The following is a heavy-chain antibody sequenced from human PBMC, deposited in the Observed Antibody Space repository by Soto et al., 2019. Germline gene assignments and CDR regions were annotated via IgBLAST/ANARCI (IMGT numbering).Heavy chain of an antibody. J-gene: IGHJ4*02. Sequence: VGSLRLSCAASGFTFSSYAMSWVRQAPGKGLEWISAISGSGGSTYHADSVKGRFIISRDNSKNTLYLQMNSLRAEDTAVYYCAKGSASGSPYYFDYWGQGTLVTVSS. CDR3: AKGSASGSPYYFDY. CDR1: GFTFSSYA. CDR2: ISGSGGST. V-gene: IGHV3-23*01. D-gene: IGHD6-25*01.